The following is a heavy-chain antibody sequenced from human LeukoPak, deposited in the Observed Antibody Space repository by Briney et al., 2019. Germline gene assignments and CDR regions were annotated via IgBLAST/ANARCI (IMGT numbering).Heavy chain of an antibody. CDR1: GGSISSYY. CDR2: IYYSGST. Sequence: SETLSLTCTVSGGSISSYYWSWIRQPPGKGLEWIGYIYYSGSTNYNPSLKSRVTISVDTSKNQFSLKLSSVTAADTAVYYCARELQYYYDSQYYFDYWGQGTLVTVSS. CDR3: ARELQYYYDSQYYFDY. V-gene: IGHV4-59*12. J-gene: IGHJ4*02. D-gene: IGHD3-22*01.